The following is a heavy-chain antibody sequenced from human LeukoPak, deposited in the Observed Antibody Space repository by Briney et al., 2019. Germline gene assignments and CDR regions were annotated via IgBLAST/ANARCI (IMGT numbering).Heavy chain of an antibody. D-gene: IGHD3-16*01. CDR1: GGSISSGGYY. Sequence: SETLSLTCTVSGGSISSGGYYWSWIRQHPGKGLEWIGYIYYSGSTYNNPSLKSRVTISVDTSKNQFSLKLSSVTAADTAVYYCARVNMITFDYWGQGTLVTVSS. J-gene: IGHJ4*02. V-gene: IGHV4-31*03. CDR3: ARVNMITFDY. CDR2: IYYSGST.